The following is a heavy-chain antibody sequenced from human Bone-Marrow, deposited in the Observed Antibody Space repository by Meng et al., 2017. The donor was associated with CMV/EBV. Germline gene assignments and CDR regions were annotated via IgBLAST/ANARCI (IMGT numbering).Heavy chain of an antibody. D-gene: IGHD2-15*01. CDR3: AKDRILCSGTSCYSRYYHDFGMDA. V-gene: IGHV3-23*01. Sequence: GESLKISCAASGFIFHDYAMAWVRQAPGKGLEWVSTISGGGRSTYYADSVKGRFTISRDNSKDTVFLQMNSLRAQDTAVYFCAKDRILCSGTSCYSRYYHDFGMDAWGLGTTVTVSS. J-gene: IGHJ6*02. CDR1: GFIFHDYA. CDR2: ISGGGRST.